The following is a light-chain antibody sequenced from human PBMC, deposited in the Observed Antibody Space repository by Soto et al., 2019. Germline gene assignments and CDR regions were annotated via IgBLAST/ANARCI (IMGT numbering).Light chain of an antibody. J-gene: IGKJ2*01. V-gene: IGKV3-20*01. CDR3: QLYGGSHMFS. CDR2: AAS. Sequence: EIVLTQSPGTLSLSLGEGGTLSCRASQSISSSYLAWYQQKPGQSPRLLFYAASSRATGVPDRFSGSGSGTDFTLTISRLEPEDFAVYYCQLYGGSHMFSFGQGTKLEIK. CDR1: QSISSSY.